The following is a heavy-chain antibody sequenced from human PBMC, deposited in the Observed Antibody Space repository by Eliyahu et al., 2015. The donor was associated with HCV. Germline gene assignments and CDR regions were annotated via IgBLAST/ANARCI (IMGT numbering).Heavy chain of an antibody. J-gene: IGHJ6*02. V-gene: IGHV1-18*04. CDR2: ISTYTGNT. Sequence: QLQLVQSGAEVKKPGASVKVSRKASGYTFTPNDIAWVRQAPGQGLEWMGWISTYTGNTIYTQKFQDRVTMTTDTSTPTAYMELRSLRSDDTAIYYCARELPTGLYTMDVWGQGTTVTVSS. D-gene: IGHD3-16*01. CDR3: ARELPTGLYTMDV. CDR1: GYTFTPND.